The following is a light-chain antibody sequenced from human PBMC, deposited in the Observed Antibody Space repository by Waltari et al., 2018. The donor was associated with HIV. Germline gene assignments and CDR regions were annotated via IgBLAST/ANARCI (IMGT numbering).Light chain of an antibody. J-gene: IGKJ1*01. V-gene: IGKV3-20*01. CDR2: GAS. CDR1: QSVRSSN. Sequence: EIVVTQSPGTLSLSPGERATLSCRASQSVRSSNLAWYQQKPGQAPRLLIYGASNRATGIPGRFSGSGFGTDSTLTISRREPEDFAVYYCQQYGSSRRWTFGQGTKVEIK. CDR3: QQYGSSRRWT.